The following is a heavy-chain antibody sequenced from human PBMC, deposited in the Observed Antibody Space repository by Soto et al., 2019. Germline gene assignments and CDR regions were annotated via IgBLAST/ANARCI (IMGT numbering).Heavy chain of an antibody. Sequence: GGSLRLSCAASEFTFSSYAMSWVRQAPGKGLEWVSAISGSGGRTYYADSAKGRFTISRDNSRNTLHLQMNSLRVEDTAVYYCAKTLLSTSWYGLHDYVSQGTLVTVSS. V-gene: IGHV3-23*01. J-gene: IGHJ4*02. CDR1: EFTFSSYA. CDR2: ISGSGGRT. CDR3: AKTLLSTSWYGLHDY. D-gene: IGHD6-13*01.